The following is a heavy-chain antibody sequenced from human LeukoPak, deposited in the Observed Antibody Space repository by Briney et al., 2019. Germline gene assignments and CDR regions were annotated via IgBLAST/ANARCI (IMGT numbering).Heavy chain of an antibody. CDR3: ARASPDRYYYYYMDV. D-gene: IGHD3-22*01. V-gene: IGHV4-61*02. CDR2: IYTSGST. CDR1: GGSISSGSYY. J-gene: IGHJ6*03. Sequence: PSETLSLTCTVSGGSISSGSYYWSWIRQPAGKGLEWIGRIYTSGSTNYNPSLKSRVTISVDTSKNQFSLKLCSVTAADTAVYYCARASPDRYYYYYMDVWGKGTTVTISS.